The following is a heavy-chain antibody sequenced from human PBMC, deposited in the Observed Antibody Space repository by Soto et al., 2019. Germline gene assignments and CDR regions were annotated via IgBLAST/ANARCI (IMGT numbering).Heavy chain of an antibody. D-gene: IGHD6-19*01. CDR1: GFTFSSYA. Sequence: EVQLLESGGGLVQPGGSLRLSCAASGFTFSSYAMSWVRQAPGKGLEWVSAISGSGGSTYYADSVKGRFTISRDNSKNTLYLQMNSLRAEDKAVYYCAKCRIAVAGTGYGVDYWVQGTLVTVSS. CDR2: ISGSGGST. J-gene: IGHJ4*02. V-gene: IGHV3-23*01. CDR3: AKCRIAVAGTGYGVDY.